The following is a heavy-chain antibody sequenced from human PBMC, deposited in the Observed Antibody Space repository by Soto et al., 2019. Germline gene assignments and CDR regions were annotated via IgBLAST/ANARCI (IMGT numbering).Heavy chain of an antibody. Sequence: ASVKVSCKASGYTFTGYYMHWVRQAPGQGLEWMGWINPNSGGTNYAQEFQGRVTMTRDTSISTAYMELSRLRSDDTAVYYCARSAGATINYYYYGMDVWGQGTTVTVSS. CDR1: GYTFTGYY. CDR2: INPNSGGT. CDR3: ARSAGATINYYYYGMDV. V-gene: IGHV1-2*02. J-gene: IGHJ6*02. D-gene: IGHD5-12*01.